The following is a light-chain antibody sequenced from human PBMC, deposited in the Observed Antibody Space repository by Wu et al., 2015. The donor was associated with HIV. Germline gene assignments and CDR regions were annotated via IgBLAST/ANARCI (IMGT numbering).Light chain of an antibody. CDR1: QSVSGW. CDR3: QQYNSYPYT. Sequence: DIQMTQSPSTLSASVGDRVTIACRASQSVSGWLAWYRQKPGETPKLLVYKASSLKSGVPSRFSGRGSGTEFTLTISSLQPDDFATYYCQQYNSYPYTFGQGTKLEIK. J-gene: IGKJ2*01. V-gene: IGKV1-5*03. CDR2: KAS.